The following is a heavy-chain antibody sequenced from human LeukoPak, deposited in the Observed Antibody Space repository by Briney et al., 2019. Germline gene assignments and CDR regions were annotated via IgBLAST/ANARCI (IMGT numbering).Heavy chain of an antibody. D-gene: IGHD3-10*01. Sequence: SETLSLTCTVSGGSISSYYWSWIRQPPGKGLEWIGYIYYSGSTNYNLSLKSRVTISVDTSKNQFSLKLSSVTAADTAVYYCARDRGDSYYYYMDVWGKGTTVTVSS. J-gene: IGHJ6*03. CDR2: IYYSGST. CDR1: GGSISSYY. V-gene: IGHV4-59*01. CDR3: ARDRGDSYYYYMDV.